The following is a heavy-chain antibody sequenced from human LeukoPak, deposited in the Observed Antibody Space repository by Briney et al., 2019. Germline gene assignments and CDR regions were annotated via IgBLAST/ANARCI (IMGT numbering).Heavy chain of an antibody. J-gene: IGHJ4*02. CDR1: GFAFSNYA. Sequence: PGGSLRLSCAASGFAFSNYAMSWVRQAPGRGLEWVSGISGSGGTTYYADSVKGRFTISRDNSKSTLYLQMNSLRAEDTAVYSCAKDSRYSSSWFSYYFDYWGQGTLVTVSS. CDR2: ISGSGGTT. D-gene: IGHD6-13*01. V-gene: IGHV3-23*01. CDR3: AKDSRYSSSWFSYYFDY.